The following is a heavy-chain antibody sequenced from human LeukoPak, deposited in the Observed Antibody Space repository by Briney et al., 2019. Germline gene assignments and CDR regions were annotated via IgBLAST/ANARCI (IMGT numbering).Heavy chain of an antibody. Sequence: PGGSLRLSCAASGFTFSNYWMSWVRQAPGKGLEWVANIKQDRSEKYYVDSVKGRFTISRDNAKNSLYLQMNSLRAEDTAVYYCTRENWYIDYWGQGNLVTVSS. J-gene: IGHJ4*02. CDR2: IKQDRSEK. V-gene: IGHV3-7*01. CDR1: GFTFSNYW. CDR3: TRENWYIDY.